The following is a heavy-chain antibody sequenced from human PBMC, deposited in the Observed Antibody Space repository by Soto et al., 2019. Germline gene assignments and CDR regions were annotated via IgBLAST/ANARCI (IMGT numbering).Heavy chain of an antibody. CDR1: GFAFSSYW. V-gene: IGHV3-74*01. CDR3: ARVGQGRYYFDY. Sequence: EVHLVESGGGSDQPGGSLKLSCAGSGFAFSSYWIHWVRQVPGKGLVWVSRINGDGSTTSYADSVRGRVTMSRDNGKDTLYLQTNSLRAEGTALYYCARVGQGRYYFDYWGQGTLVTVSS. J-gene: IGHJ4*02. CDR2: INGDGSTT.